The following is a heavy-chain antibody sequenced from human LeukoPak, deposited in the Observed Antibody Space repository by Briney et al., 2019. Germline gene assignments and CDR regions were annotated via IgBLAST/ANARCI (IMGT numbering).Heavy chain of an antibody. V-gene: IGHV3-21*01. J-gene: IGHJ4*02. CDR2: ISSSSSYI. CDR1: GFTFSSCS. Sequence: GGSLRLSCAASGFTFSSCSMNWVRQAPGKGLEWVSSISSSSSYIYYADSVKGRFTISRDNAENSLYLQMNSLRAEDTAVYYCARDLGLYCSSTSCYMYWGQGTLVTVSS. CDR3: ARDLGLYCSSTSCYMY. D-gene: IGHD2-2*02.